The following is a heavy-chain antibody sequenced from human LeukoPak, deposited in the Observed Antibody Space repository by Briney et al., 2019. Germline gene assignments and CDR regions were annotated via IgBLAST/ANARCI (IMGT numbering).Heavy chain of an antibody. J-gene: IGHJ4*02. D-gene: IGHD6-13*01. CDR1: GFSVSHNY. V-gene: IGHV3-53*01. Sequence: GGSLRLSCTASGFSVSHNYMNWVRQAPGKGLEWVALIYSGGNTHYADSVKGRFTISRDNSKNTLYLQISSLRVEDTAVYYCTRDTPGIAASVSGGWGQGTLVTVSS. CDR3: TRDTPGIAASVSGG. CDR2: IYSGGNT.